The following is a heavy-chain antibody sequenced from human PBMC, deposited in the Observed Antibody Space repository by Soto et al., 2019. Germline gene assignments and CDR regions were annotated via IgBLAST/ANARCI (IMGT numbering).Heavy chain of an antibody. CDR2: ISAYNGNT. V-gene: IGHV1-18*01. J-gene: IGHJ4*02. Sequence: ASVKVSCKASGYTFTSYGISWVRQAPGQGLEWMGWISAYNGNTNYAQKLQGRVTMTTDTSTSTAYMELRSLRSDDTAVYYCARDRYYDSSGYYYPHYWGQGTLVTSPQ. CDR1: GYTFTSYG. CDR3: ARDRYYDSSGYYYPHY. D-gene: IGHD3-22*01.